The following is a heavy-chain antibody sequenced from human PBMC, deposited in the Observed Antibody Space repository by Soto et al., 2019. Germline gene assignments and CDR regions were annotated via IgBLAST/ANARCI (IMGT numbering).Heavy chain of an antibody. J-gene: IGHJ6*02. CDR2: INPSGGST. D-gene: IGHD6-13*01. V-gene: IGHV1-46*01. CDR1: GYTFTSYY. CDR3: ARGAAAGPSLFYYYYGMDV. Sequence: ASVKVSCKASGYTFTSYYMHWVRQAPGQGLEWMGIINPSGGSTSYAQKFQGRVTMTRDTSTSTVYMELSSLRSEDTAVYYCARGAAAGPSLFYYYYGMDVWGQGTTVTV.